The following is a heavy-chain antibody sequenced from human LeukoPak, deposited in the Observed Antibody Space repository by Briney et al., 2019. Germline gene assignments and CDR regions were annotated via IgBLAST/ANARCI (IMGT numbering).Heavy chain of an antibody. CDR1: GFTFSSYG. CDR3: AREEPWGSAYGDV. V-gene: IGHV3-7*01. D-gene: IGHD1-14*01. J-gene: IGHJ6*03. Sequence: GGSLRLSCAASGFTFSSYGMHWARQAPGKGLEWVATIHKDGGEKWYVDSVKGRVTISRDNVRNSLYLQMNSLRAEDTAVYYCAREEPWGSAYGDVWAKGTTVTVSS. CDR2: IHKDGGEK.